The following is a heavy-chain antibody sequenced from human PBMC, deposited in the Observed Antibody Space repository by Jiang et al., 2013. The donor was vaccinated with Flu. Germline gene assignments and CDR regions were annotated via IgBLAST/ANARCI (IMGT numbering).Heavy chain of an antibody. J-gene: IGHJ4*02. V-gene: IGHV6-1*01. CDR2: TYYRSKWYN. CDR1: GDSVSSNSAA. Sequence: SGDSVSSNSAAWNWIRQSPSRGLEWLGRTYYRSKWYNDYAVSVKSRITINPDTSKNQFSLQLNSVTPEDTAVYYCARAEMEGYGDCEEIFDYWGQGTLVTVSS. D-gene: IGHD4-17*01. CDR3: ARAEMEGYGDCEEIFDY.